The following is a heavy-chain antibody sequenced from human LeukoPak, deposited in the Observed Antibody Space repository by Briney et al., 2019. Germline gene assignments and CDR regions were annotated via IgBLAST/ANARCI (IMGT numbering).Heavy chain of an antibody. D-gene: IGHD6-13*01. CDR3: ARDLFVPWPEAAAGTREGGNWFDP. CDR1: GYTFTGYY. J-gene: IGHJ5*02. V-gene: IGHV1-2*02. CDR2: INPNSGGT. Sequence: GASVKVSCKASGYTFTGYYMHWVRQAPGQGLEWMGWINPNSGGTNDAQKFQGRVTMTRDTSISTAYMELSRLRSDDTAVYYCARDLFVPWPEAAAGTREGGNWFDPWGQGTLVTVSS.